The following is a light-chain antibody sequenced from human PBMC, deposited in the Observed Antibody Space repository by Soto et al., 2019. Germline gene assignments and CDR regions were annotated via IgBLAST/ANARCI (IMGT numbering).Light chain of an antibody. J-gene: IGKJ2*01. CDR3: QHGST. CDR2: GAS. V-gene: IGKV3-20*01. CDR1: QSVSSSY. Sequence: EIVLTQSPGTLSLSPGERATLSCRASQSVSSSYLAWYQQKPGQAPRLLIYGASSKATGIPDRFSGSGSRTDFTLTISRLEPEDFEVYYCQHGSTFGQGTKLEIK.